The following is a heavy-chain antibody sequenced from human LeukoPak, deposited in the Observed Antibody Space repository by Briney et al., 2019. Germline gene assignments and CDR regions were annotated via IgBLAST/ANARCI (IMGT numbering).Heavy chain of an antibody. Sequence: GGSLRLSCAASGFTVSSNYMSWVRQAPGKGLEWVSVIYSGGSTYYADSVKGRFTISRDNSKNTLYLQMNSLRAEDTAVYYCARGSERYDSSGYYYVDWFDPWGQGTLVTVSS. CDR1: GFTVSSNY. J-gene: IGHJ5*02. CDR3: ARGSERYDSSGYYYVDWFDP. V-gene: IGHV3-66*01. CDR2: IYSGGST. D-gene: IGHD3-22*01.